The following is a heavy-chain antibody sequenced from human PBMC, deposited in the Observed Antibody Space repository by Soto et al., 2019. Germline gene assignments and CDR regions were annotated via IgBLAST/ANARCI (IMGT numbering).Heavy chain of an antibody. CDR3: AKDGYYYDSSENGY. CDR1: GFTFSSYA. D-gene: IGHD3-22*01. Sequence: EVQLLESGGGLVQPGGSLRLSCAASGFTFSSYAMSWDRQAPGKGLEWVSAISGSGGSTYYADSVKGRFTISRDNSKNTLYLQMNSLRAEDTAVYYCAKDGYYYDSSENGYWGQGTLVTVSS. J-gene: IGHJ4*02. V-gene: IGHV3-23*01. CDR2: ISGSGGST.